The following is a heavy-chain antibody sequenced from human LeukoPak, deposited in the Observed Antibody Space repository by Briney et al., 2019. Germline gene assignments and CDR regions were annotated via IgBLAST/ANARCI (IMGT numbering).Heavy chain of an antibody. V-gene: IGHV4-59*01. J-gene: IGHJ4*02. D-gene: IGHD3-10*01. CDR1: GXSIGFYY. CDR2: VYYNGSS. Sequence: SETLSLTWTVSGXSIGFYYWNWIRQPPGKGLEWIGCVYYNGSSNYNPSLKSRVTISVDTSKIQFSLKLSSVTAADTAVYYCARSIKRGLFDYWGQGSLVTVSS. CDR3: ARSIKRGLFDY.